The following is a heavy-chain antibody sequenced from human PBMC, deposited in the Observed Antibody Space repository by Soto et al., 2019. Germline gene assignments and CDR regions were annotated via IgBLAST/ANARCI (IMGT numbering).Heavy chain of an antibody. CDR1: GYTFTSSC. V-gene: IGHV1-18*04. D-gene: IGHD4-17*01. CDR3: ARERSVTTLGRCFDP. Sequence: ASVQVSSNAAGYTFTSSCISGELHVPGQGDELMVFISADNGTTNNAQKLQGRATTTTDTSTSTAHMELRIRRSDDTAVYYCARERSVTTLGRCFDPWGQGTTVTVSS. J-gene: IGHJ5*02. CDR2: ISADNGTT.